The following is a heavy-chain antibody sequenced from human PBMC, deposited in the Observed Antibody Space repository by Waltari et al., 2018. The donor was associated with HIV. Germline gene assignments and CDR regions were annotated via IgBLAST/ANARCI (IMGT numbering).Heavy chain of an antibody. Sequence: VQLVESGGGVVQPGRSLRLPCAASGFTFSRYAIHWVRQAPGKGLEGVAVISYDGSNKYYADSVKGRFTISRDNSKNTLYLQMNSLRAEDTAVYYCARGGYGWLPDGYWGQGTLVTVSS. D-gene: IGHD5-18*01. CDR2: ISYDGSNK. CDR1: GFTFSRYA. V-gene: IGHV3-30-3*01. CDR3: ARGGYGWLPDGY. J-gene: IGHJ4*02.